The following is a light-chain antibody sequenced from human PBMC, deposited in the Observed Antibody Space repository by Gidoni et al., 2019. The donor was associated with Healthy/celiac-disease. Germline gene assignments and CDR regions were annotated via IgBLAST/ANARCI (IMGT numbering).Light chain of an antibody. J-gene: IGKJ5*01. CDR3: QQSYSTPPIT. CDR2: AAT. Sequence: DIQMTQSPSSLSASVGDRVTITCRASQSISSYLNWYQQKPGKDPKLLIYAATSLQSGVPSRFSVSGSRTDFTLTISSLQPEDFATYYCQQSYSTPPITFGQGTRLEIK. CDR1: QSISSY. V-gene: IGKV1-39*01.